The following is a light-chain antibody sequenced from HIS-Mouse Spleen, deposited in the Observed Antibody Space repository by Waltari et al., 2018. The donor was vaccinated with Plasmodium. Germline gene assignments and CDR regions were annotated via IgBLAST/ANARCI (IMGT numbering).Light chain of an antibody. CDR2: EVS. CDR3: SSYAGSNNLV. CDR1: SSDVGGYNY. V-gene: IGLV2-8*01. J-gene: IGLJ2*01. Sequence: QSALTQPPSASGSPGQSVTISCTGTSSDVGGYNYVPWYQQHPGKAPKLMIYEVSKRPSGGHDRFSGAKSGNTASLTVAGLQAEDEADYYCSSYAGSNNLVFGGGTKLTVL.